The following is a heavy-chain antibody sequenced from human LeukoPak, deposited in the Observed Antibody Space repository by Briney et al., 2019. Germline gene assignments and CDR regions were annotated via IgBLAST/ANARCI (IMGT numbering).Heavy chain of an antibody. CDR2: ISPSGGST. Sequence: ASVKVSCKASGYTFTSYYMHWVRQAPGQGLEWMGIISPSGGSTSYAQKFQGRVTMTRDTSTSTVYMELSSLRSEDTAVYYCARDPRGQGIAVAVPDYWGQGTLVTVSS. D-gene: IGHD6-19*01. CDR1: GYTFTSYY. V-gene: IGHV1-46*01. CDR3: ARDPRGQGIAVAVPDY. J-gene: IGHJ4*02.